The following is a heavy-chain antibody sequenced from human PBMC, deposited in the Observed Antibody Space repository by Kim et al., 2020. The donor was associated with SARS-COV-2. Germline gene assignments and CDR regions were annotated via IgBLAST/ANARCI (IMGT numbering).Heavy chain of an antibody. J-gene: IGHJ4*02. Sequence: NSNAALKSRVTMSVDTSKNQFSLKLSSVTAADTAVYYCAATTVTTFFFDYWGQGTLVTVSS. CDR3: AATTVTTFFFDY. V-gene: IGHV4-4*07. D-gene: IGHD4-17*01.